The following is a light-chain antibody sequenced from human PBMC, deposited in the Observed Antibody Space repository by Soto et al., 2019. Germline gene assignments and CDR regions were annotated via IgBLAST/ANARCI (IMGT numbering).Light chain of an antibody. CDR3: QQYGTSEII. CDR2: GAS. Sequence: EIVLTQSPDTLSLSPGERATLSFSASQTVSRSLAWYQQKPGQAPRLLIYGASTRATGIPGRFSGSGSGTDFTLTISRLEPEDFAVFYCQQYGTSEIIFGQGTRLEIK. J-gene: IGKJ5*01. V-gene: IGKV3-20*01. CDR1: QTVSRS.